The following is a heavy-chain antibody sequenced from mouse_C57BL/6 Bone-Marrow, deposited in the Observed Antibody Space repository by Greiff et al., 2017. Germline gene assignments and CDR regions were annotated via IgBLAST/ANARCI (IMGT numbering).Heavy chain of an antibody. CDR1: GYTFTSYW. J-gene: IGHJ4*01. V-gene: IGHV1-55*01. Sequence: VQLQQPGAELVKPGASVKMSCKASGYTFTSYWITWVKQRPGQGLEWIGDSYPGSGSTNYNEKFKSKATLTVDPSSSTAYMQLSSLTSEDSAVYYCAREGSYYSNYYAMDYWGQGTSVTVSS. CDR2: SYPGSGST. D-gene: IGHD2-5*01. CDR3: AREGSYYSNYYAMDY.